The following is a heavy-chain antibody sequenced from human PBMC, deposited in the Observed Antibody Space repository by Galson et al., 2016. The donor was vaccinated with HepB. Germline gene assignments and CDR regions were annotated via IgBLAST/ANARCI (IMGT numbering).Heavy chain of an antibody. CDR3: ARDGYNDYYQFGMDV. J-gene: IGHJ6*02. Sequence: SLRLSCAGSGFTFSRYAMLWVRQAPGKGLEYVSSISSKGGSTYYADSMKGRLSISRDNSKNTLYLQMSGLRGEDTAVYYCARDGYNDYYQFGMDVWGQGTTVSVSS. CDR2: ISSKGGST. D-gene: IGHD5-24*01. V-gene: IGHV3-64D*06. CDR1: GFTFSRYA.